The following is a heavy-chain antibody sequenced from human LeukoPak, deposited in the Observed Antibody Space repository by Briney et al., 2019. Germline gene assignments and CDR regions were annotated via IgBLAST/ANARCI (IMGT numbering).Heavy chain of an antibody. CDR1: GFTFSSSA. CDR2: ISGSGSGGST. D-gene: IGHD5-24*01. CDR3: AKSGYNRFDY. Sequence: GGTLRLSCAASGFTFSSSAMSWVRQAPGKGLEWVSNISGSGSGGSTYYADSAKGRFTISRDNSKNTLYLQMNSLRAEDTAVYYCAKSGYNRFDYWGQGTLVTVSS. V-gene: IGHV3-23*01. J-gene: IGHJ4*02.